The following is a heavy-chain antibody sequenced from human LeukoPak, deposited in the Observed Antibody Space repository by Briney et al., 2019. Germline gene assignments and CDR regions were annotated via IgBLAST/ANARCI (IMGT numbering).Heavy chain of an antibody. V-gene: IGHV3-33*01. CDR1: KFTFSKFG. Sequence: GGSLRLSCVASKFTFSKFGMHWVRQAPGKGLEWLAFIWYDGSNKDYADTVKGRFTISRDNSKSTVYLQMNSLRAEDTAVYYCARDRQSGSYFDYWGQGTLVTVSS. J-gene: IGHJ4*02. D-gene: IGHD1-26*01. CDR3: ARDRQSGSYFDY. CDR2: IWYDGSNK.